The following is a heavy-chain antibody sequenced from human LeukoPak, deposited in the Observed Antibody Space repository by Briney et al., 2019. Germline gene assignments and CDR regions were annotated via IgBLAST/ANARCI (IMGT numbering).Heavy chain of an antibody. CDR2: FDPEDGET. D-gene: IGHD3-22*01. V-gene: IGHV1-24*01. J-gene: IGHJ4*02. CDR3: ATKTYYYDSSGYFSLPDY. CDR1: GYTLTELS. Sequence: GASVKVSCKVSGYTLTELSMHWVRQAPGKGLEWMGGFDPEDGETIYAQKFQGRVTMTEDTSTDTAYMELSSLRSEDTAVYYCATKTYYYDSSGYFSLPDYWGQGTLVTVSS.